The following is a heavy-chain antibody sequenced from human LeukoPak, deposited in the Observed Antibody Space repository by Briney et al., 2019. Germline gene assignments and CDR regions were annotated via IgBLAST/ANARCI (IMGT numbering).Heavy chain of an antibody. D-gene: IGHD7-27*01. CDR3: ARDGENRYYDY. J-gene: IGHJ4*02. CDR2: ISSNGGST. CDR1: GFTFSSYA. Sequence: GGSLRLSCSASGFTFSSYAMHWVRQAPGKGLEYVSVISSNGGSTYYADSVKGRFTISRDNSKNTVYLEMNSLRAEDTAVYYCARDGENRYYDYWGQGTLVTVST. V-gene: IGHV3-64*04.